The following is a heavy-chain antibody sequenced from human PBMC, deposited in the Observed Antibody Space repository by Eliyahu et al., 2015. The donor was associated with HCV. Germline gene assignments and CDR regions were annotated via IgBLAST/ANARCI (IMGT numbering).Heavy chain of an antibody. CDR2: IHYSGST. D-gene: IGHD6-19*01. J-gene: IGHJ5*02. Sequence: QVQLQESGPGQVKPSETLSLTCTVSGGSIXTYYWSWIRQPPGKGLEWIGYIHYSGSTNYNPSLKSRVTISVDTSKNQFSLNLTSVTAADTAMYYCASGGGGIAVTGTGGWFDPWGQGTLVTVSS. V-gene: IGHV4-59*01. CDR1: GGSIXTYY. CDR3: ASGGGGIAVTGTGGWFDP.